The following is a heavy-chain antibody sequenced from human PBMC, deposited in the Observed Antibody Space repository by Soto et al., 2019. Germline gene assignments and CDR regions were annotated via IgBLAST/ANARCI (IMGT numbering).Heavy chain of an antibody. V-gene: IGHV4-38-2*01. Sequence: NPSETLSLTCAVSGYSISSGYYWGWIRQPPGKGLEWIGSIYHSGSTYYNASLKSRVTISVDTSKNQFSLKLSSVTDADTAVYYCASGIDFYNAMDVWGQGTTVTVSS. J-gene: IGHJ6*01. CDR1: GYSISSGYY. D-gene: IGHD1-20*01. CDR3: ASGIDFYNAMDV. CDR2: IYHSGST.